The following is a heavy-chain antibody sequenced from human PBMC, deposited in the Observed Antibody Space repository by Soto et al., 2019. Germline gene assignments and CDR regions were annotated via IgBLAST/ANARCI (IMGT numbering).Heavy chain of an antibody. D-gene: IGHD6-13*01. Sequence: GESLKISCKGSGYSFTSYWIGWVRQMPGKGLEWMGIIYPGDSDTRYSPSFQGQVTISADKSISTAYLQWSSLKASDTAMYYCARHGYSSSWYFAGNWFDPWGQGTLVTVSS. CDR1: GYSFTSYW. CDR3: ARHGYSSSWYFAGNWFDP. V-gene: IGHV5-51*01. J-gene: IGHJ5*02. CDR2: IYPGDSDT.